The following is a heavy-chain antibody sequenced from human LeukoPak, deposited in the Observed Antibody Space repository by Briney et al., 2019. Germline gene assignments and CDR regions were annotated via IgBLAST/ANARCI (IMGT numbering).Heavy chain of an antibody. CDR1: GGSISSYY. CDR2: IYYSGST. D-gene: IGHD4-17*01. V-gene: IGHV4-59*01. CDR3: ARGDYGDYGFPNGY. Sequence: SETLSLTCTVSGGSISSYYWSWIRQPPGKGLEWIGYIYYSGSTNYNPSLKSRVTISVDTSKNQFSLKLSSVTAADTAVYYCARGDYGDYGFPNGYWGQGTLVTVSS. J-gene: IGHJ4*02.